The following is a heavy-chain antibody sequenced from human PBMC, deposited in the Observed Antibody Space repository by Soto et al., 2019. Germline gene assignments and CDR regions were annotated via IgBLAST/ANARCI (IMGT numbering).Heavy chain of an antibody. V-gene: IGHV3-64D*06. CDR1: GFTFNTFA. J-gene: IGHJ4*02. CDR3: VKEGYMRSDWYGQFDC. CDR2: ISSNGGNT. Sequence: EVLLVESGGGLVQPGGSLRLSCAASGFTFNTFAMHWVRQTPGKGLEFVSAISSNGGNTYYADSVKGRFAISRDNSKNTLYLQMYSLRPEDTALYYCVKEGYMRSDWYGQFDCWGQGTLVTVSS. D-gene: IGHD6-19*01.